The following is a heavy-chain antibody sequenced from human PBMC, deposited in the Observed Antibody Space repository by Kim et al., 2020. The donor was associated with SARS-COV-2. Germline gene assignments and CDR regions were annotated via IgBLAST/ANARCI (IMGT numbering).Heavy chain of an antibody. J-gene: IGHJ4*02. Sequence: NYAQQFQGRVTMTRDTSISTAYMELSRLRSDDTAVYYCASEYSSSWLLDYWGQGTLVTVSS. CDR3: ASEYSSSWLLDY. D-gene: IGHD6-6*01. V-gene: IGHV1-2*02.